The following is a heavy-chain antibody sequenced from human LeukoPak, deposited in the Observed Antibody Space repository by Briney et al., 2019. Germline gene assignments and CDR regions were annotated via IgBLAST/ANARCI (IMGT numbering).Heavy chain of an antibody. J-gene: IGHJ4*02. CDR3: ARDDYYDSSGLDY. Sequence: GGSLRLSCVASGFAFSTYTMSWVRQAPGKGLEWVSAIAPASDATNYADSVKGRFTISRDSSKNMLYLQMNSLRAEDTAVYYCARDDYYDSSGLDYWGQGTLVTVSS. V-gene: IGHV3-23*01. CDR2: IAPASDAT. CDR1: GFAFSTYT. D-gene: IGHD3-22*01.